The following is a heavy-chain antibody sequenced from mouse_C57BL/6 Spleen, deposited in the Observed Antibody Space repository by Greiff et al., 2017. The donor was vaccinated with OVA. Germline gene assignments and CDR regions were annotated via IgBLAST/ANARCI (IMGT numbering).Heavy chain of an antibody. Sequence: ESGPGLVKPSQSLSLTCSVTGYSITSGYYWNWIRQFPGNKLEWMGYISYDGSNNYNPSLKNRISITRDTAKNQFFLKLNSVTTEDTATYCCARFYYDYGEDYAMDYWGQGTSVTVSS. CDR3: ARFYYDYGEDYAMDY. V-gene: IGHV3-6*01. CDR2: ISYDGSN. J-gene: IGHJ4*01. D-gene: IGHD2-4*01. CDR1: GYSITSGYY.